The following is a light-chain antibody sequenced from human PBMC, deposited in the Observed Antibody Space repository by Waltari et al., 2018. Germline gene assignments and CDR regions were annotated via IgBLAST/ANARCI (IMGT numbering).Light chain of an antibody. J-gene: IGKJ3*01. CDR1: QSVSSY. Sequence: EIVLTQSPATLSLSPGERVTLPCRASQSVSSYLAWYQQKPGQAPRLLIYDASNRATGIPARFSGSGSGTDFTLTISSLEPEDFAVYYCQQRSNWLFTFGPGTKVDIK. CDR2: DAS. V-gene: IGKV3-11*01. CDR3: QQRSNWLFT.